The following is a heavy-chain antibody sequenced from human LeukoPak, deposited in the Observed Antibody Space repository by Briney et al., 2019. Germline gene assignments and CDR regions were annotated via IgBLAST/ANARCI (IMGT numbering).Heavy chain of an antibody. V-gene: IGHV4-61*02. Sequence: SQTLSLTCTVSGGSISSGNYYWSWIRQPAGKGLEWIGRIYTSGDINYNPSLKSRVTISVDTPKNQFSLKLNSVTAADTAVYYCARGAGFWSGSSDAFDIWGQGTMVTVSS. CDR1: GGSISSGNYY. CDR2: IYTSGDI. D-gene: IGHD3-3*01. J-gene: IGHJ3*02. CDR3: ARGAGFWSGSSDAFDI.